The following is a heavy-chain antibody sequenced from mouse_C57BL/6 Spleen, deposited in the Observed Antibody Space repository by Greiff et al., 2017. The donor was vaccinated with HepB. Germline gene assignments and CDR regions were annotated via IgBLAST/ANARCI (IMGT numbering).Heavy chain of an antibody. Sequence: QVQLQQSGPGLVQPSQSLSITCTVSGFSLTSYGVHWVRQSPGKGLEWLGVIWSGGSTDYNAAFISRLSISKDNSKSQVFFKMNSLQADDTAIYYCARNRIYYGYDGTGGYAMDYWGQGTSVTVSS. V-gene: IGHV2-2*01. CDR2: IWSGGST. J-gene: IGHJ4*01. CDR1: GFSLTSYG. D-gene: IGHD2-2*01. CDR3: ARNRIYYGYDGTGGYAMDY.